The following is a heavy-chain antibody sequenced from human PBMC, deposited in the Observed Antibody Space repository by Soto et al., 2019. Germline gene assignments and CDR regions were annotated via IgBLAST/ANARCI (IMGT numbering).Heavy chain of an antibody. V-gene: IGHV4-4*02. Sequence: PSETLSLNFHIFGCPVSTRYWRSWVRQSPGKELQCIGYIYHSGSANYNPSLKSRVTMSVDNSKNQFFLRLNSVTAADTAVYYCARYNAASGTYYFDYWGQGTLVTVSS. CDR1: GCPVSTRYW. D-gene: IGHD6-13*01. CDR2: IYHSGSA. J-gene: IGHJ4*02. CDR3: ARYNAASGTYYFDY.